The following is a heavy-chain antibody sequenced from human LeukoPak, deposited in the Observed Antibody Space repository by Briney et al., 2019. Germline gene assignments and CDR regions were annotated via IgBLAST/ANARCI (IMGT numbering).Heavy chain of an antibody. CDR3: AKAPSSSSWDNWFDP. CDR2: ISGSGGST. Sequence: GGSLRLSCAASGFTFDDYAMHWVRQAPGKGLEWVSAISGSGGSTYYADSVKGRFTISRDNSKNTLYLQMNSLRAEDTAVYYCAKAPSSSSWDNWFDPWGQGTLVTVSS. D-gene: IGHD6-13*01. CDR1: GFTFDDYA. V-gene: IGHV3-23*01. J-gene: IGHJ5*02.